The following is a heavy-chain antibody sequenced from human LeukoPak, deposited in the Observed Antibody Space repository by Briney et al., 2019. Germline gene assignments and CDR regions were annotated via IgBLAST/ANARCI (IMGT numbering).Heavy chain of an antibody. J-gene: IGHJ4*02. V-gene: IGHV1-18*01. D-gene: IGHD3-10*01. CDR2: ISAYNGNT. CDR3: ARESYGSGFDY. CDR1: GYAFTSYG. Sequence: ASVKVSRKASGYAFTSYGISWVRQAPGQGLEWMGWISAYNGNTNYAQKLQGRVTMTTDTSTSTAYMELRSLRSDNTAVYYCARESYGSGFDYWGQGTLVTVSS.